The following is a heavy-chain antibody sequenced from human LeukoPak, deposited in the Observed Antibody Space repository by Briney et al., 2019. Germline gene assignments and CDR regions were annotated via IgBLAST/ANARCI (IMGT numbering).Heavy chain of an antibody. J-gene: IGHJ4*02. D-gene: IGHD1-26*01. CDR2: ISGSGVST. V-gene: IGHV3-23*01. Sequence: GGSLRLSCAASGFRFSSYAMSWVRQAPGKGLEWVSAISGSGVSTYYADSVKGRFTISRDNAQNSLYLQMNSLRAEDTAIYYCVRDRGTYRPIDYWGQGTRVTVSS. CDR3: VRDRGTYRPIDY. CDR1: GFRFSSYA.